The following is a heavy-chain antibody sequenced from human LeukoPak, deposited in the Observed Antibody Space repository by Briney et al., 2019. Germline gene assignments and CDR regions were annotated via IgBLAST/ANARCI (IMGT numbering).Heavy chain of an antibody. V-gene: IGHV4-59*01. CDR3: ARESHCTNGVCYGGSFDY. CDR1: GGSISSYY. Sequence: SETLSLTCTVSGGSISSYYWSWIRQPPGKGLEWIGYIYYSGSTNYNPSLKSRVTISVDTSKNQFSLKLSPVTAADTAVYYCARESHCTNGVCYGGSFDYWGQGTLVTVSS. D-gene: IGHD2-8*01. J-gene: IGHJ4*02. CDR2: IYYSGST.